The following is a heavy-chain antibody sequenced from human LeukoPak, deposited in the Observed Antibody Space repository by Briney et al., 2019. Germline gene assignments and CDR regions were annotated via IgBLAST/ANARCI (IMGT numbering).Heavy chain of an antibody. CDR2: ISSSGSTI. D-gene: IGHD6-19*01. CDR3: ARERRPLSSGWYDDY. CDR1: GFTFSSYE. J-gene: IGHJ4*02. V-gene: IGHV3-48*03. Sequence: PGGSLRLSCAASGFTFSSYEMNWVRQAPGKGLEWVSYISSSGSTIYYADSVRGRFTISRDDAKNSLYLQMNSLRAEDTAVYYCARERRPLSSGWYDDYWGQGTLVTVSS.